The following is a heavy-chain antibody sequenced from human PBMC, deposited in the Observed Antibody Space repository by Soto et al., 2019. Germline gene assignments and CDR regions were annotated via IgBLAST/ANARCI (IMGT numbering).Heavy chain of an antibody. CDR2: INPSEGST. CDR3: AITSSAVRLSRSGEYLHH. J-gene: IGHJ1*01. CDR1: GYTFTSYY. D-gene: IGHD2-21*02. V-gene: IGHV1-46*01. Sequence: ASVKVSCKAFGYTFTSYYIHWVRQAPGQGLEWMGIINPSEGSTSYAQKFQGRATMTRDTSTNTVYMELSSLRSEDTAVYYCAITSSAVRLSRSGEYLHHWGQGTLVTVSS.